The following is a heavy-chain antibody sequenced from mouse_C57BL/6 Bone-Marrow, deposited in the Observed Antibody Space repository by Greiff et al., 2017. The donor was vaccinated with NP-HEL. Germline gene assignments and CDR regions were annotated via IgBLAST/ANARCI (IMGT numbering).Heavy chain of an antibody. Sequence: EVQLQESGEGLVKPGGSLKLSCAASGFTFSSYAMSWVRQTPEKRLEWVAYISSGGDYIYYADTVKGRFTISRDNARNTLYLQMSSLKSEDTAMYYCTRSTMVTTGPAFFDYWGQGTTLTVSS. CDR1: GFTFSSYA. J-gene: IGHJ2*01. V-gene: IGHV5-9-1*02. CDR2: ISSGGDYI. D-gene: IGHD2-2*01. CDR3: TRSTMVTTGPAFFDY.